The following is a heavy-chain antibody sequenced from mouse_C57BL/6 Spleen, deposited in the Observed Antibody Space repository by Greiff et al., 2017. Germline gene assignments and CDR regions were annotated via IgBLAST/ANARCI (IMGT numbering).Heavy chain of an antibody. CDR2: IYPGSGST. D-gene: IGHD1-1*01. Sequence: VQLQQPGAELVKPGASVKMSCKASGYTFTSYWITWVKQRPGQGLEWIGDIYPGSGSTNYNEKFKSKATLTVDTSSSTAYMQLSSLTSEDSAVYYCCYYYGKRDYFDYWGQGTTLTVSS. J-gene: IGHJ2*01. CDR3: CYYYGKRDYFDY. CDR1: GYTFTSYW. V-gene: IGHV1-55*01.